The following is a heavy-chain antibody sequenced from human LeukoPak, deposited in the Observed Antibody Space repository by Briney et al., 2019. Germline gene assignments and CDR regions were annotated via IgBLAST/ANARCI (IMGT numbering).Heavy chain of an antibody. Sequence: GGSLKLSCATSGFTFNNCNMNWVRQAPGRALEWVSSITSSGTYIFYADSVKGRFTISRDNAKNSLYLQMNSLGPEDTAVYYCARDPYSGNYGNYYYYYMDVWGKGTTVTISS. CDR2: ITSSGTYI. CDR3: ARDPYSGNYGNYYYYYMDV. V-gene: IGHV3-21*01. J-gene: IGHJ6*03. CDR1: GFTFNNCN. D-gene: IGHD1-26*01.